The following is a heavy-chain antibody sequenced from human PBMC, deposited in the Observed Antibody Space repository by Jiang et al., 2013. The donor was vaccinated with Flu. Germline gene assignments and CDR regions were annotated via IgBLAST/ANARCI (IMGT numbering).Heavy chain of an antibody. D-gene: IGHD1-26*01. CDR1: GFSVSSNY. J-gene: IGHJ4*02. Sequence: VQLVESGGGLIQPGGSLRLSCAASGFSVSSNYMSWVRQAPGKGLEWVSVIYSGGNTYYADSVKGRFTMSRDNSKNTLYLQMNSLRADDTAVYYCARENSGSPKVGHYFDYWGQGTLVTVSS. V-gene: IGHV3-53*01. CDR2: IYSGGNT. CDR3: ARENSGSPKVGHYFDY.